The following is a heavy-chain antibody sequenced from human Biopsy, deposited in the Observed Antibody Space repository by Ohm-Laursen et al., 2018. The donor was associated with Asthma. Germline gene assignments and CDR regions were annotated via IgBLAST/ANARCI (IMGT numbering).Heavy chain of an antibody. D-gene: IGHD3-10*01. CDR2: ISVYNGNT. V-gene: IGHV1-18*03. Sequence: ASVKVSRKTSGYTFNSAGITWVRQAPGQGLEWMGWISVYNGNTKVAQKLQDRVTMITDTSTSTAYMELRGLRSDDMAVYFCARAVDYSHYYGIDVWGQGTTVTVS. CDR3: ARAVDYSHYYGIDV. CDR1: GYTFNSAG. J-gene: IGHJ6*02.